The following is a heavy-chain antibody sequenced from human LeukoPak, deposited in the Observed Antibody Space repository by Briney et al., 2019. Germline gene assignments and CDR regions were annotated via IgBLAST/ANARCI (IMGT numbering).Heavy chain of an antibody. CDR1: GWSFSAYY. CDR2: IHHRGDT. Sequence: SQPLSLTCAVYGWSFSAYYWSWIRHSPGKGLQWIAEIHHRGDTNYNPSVKSRVSISVDTSKNQFSLKVTSLTAADTAVYYCARGPTISETGYFDYWGQGTLVTVSS. D-gene: IGHD1-1*01. J-gene: IGHJ4*03. V-gene: IGHV4-34*01. CDR3: ARGPTISETGYFDY.